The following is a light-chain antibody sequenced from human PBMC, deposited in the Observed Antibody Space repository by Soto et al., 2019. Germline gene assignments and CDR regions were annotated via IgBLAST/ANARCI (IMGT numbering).Light chain of an antibody. CDR2: WAS. CDR1: RIVLYSSNNKNY. J-gene: IGKJ1*01. CDR3: QQHPSLGT. Sequence: VMTQSGDCQAGSVGETAPINCTSIRIVLYSSNNKNYLTWYQQKPGQPPKLLIYWASTRESGVPDRFSGSGSGTDFTLTISSLQAEDVAVSFHQQHPSLGTFRQETKVHIK. V-gene: IGKV4-1*01.